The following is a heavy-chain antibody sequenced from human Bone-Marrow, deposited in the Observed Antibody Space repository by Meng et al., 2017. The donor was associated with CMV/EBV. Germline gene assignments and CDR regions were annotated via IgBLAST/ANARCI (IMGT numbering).Heavy chain of an antibody. CDR3: AREVSSSSFWSPLYGMDV. CDR1: GFTFSSSY. V-gene: IGHV3-11*04. CDR2: ISSPGTTS. J-gene: IGHJ6*02. D-gene: IGHD6-6*01. Sequence: GGSLRLSCAASGFTFSSSYMTWIRQFPGGALQFISYISSPGTTSYYAESLRGRFTISRDNAKNLLYLQMTSLRAEDTAVYYCAREVSSSSFWSPLYGMDVWGQGTTVTGSS.